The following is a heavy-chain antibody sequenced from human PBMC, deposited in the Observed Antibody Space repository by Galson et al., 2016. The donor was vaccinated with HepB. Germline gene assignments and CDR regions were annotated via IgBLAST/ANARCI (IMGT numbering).Heavy chain of an antibody. CDR1: GGSIRGSGYY. V-gene: IGHV4-31*03. CDR3: ARDNLGRGCSPYRMDV. J-gene: IGHJ6*02. Sequence: TLSLTCTVSGGSIRGSGYYWNWIRQHPGKGLEWIGFVYHSGTTYYNPSLKSRPTVSVDTSKNQFSLNLTSVTAADTAVYYCARDNLGRGCSPYRMDVWGQGTTVTVSS. CDR2: VYHSGTT. D-gene: IGHD5-18*01.